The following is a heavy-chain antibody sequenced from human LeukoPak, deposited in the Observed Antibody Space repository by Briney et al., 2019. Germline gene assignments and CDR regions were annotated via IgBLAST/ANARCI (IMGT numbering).Heavy chain of an antibody. Sequence: GGSLRLSCAASGFTLSSYGMSWVRQAPGKGLEWVSTISGSGGSTYYADSVKGRFTISRDNSKNTLYLQMNSLRAEDTAVYYCGRGSCSGGSCWDYWGQGTLVTVSS. D-gene: IGHD2-15*01. CDR1: GFTLSSYG. V-gene: IGHV3-23*01. CDR3: GRGSCSGGSCWDY. J-gene: IGHJ4*02. CDR2: ISGSGGST.